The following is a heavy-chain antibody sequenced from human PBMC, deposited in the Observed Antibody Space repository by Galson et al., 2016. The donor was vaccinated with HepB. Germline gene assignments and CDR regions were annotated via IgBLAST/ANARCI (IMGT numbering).Heavy chain of an antibody. CDR2: TYHSGST. D-gene: IGHD2/OR15-2a*01. CDR3: LKNGCYSLDH. J-gene: IGHJ4*02. Sequence: SETLSLTCGVSGASITSTSWWSWVRQPPGKGLEWIGETYHSGSTNYNPSLKSRVTISADKSNNQLSLKLTSVTAADTAVYYCLKNGCYSLDHWGQGALVTVSS. V-gene: IGHV4/OR15-8*01. CDR1: GASITSTSW.